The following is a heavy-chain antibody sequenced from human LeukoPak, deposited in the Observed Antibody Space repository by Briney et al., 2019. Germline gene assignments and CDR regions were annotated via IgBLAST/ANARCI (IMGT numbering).Heavy chain of an antibody. V-gene: IGHV4-59*11. CDR2: IDDDGNT. J-gene: IGHJ4*02. CDR1: GGSINTLC. D-gene: IGHD3-16*01. CDR3: AGGGWALDY. Sequence: SATLSPTYTVAGGSINTLCWSWIRQPPGKGLESIGYIDDDGNTNYNPSLMSRLSMSVSMYKNEPSLKLRSVTSADTAVDYCAGGGWALDYWGQGTLVTVSS.